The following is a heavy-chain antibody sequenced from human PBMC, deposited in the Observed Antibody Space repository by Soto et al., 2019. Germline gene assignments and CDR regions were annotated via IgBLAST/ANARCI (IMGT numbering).Heavy chain of an antibody. V-gene: IGHV2-5*01. CDR2: VYWNDDK. J-gene: IGHJ3*02. CDR3: ARGLATLPVFAFDI. CDR1: GISLSTSGVG. D-gene: IGHD1-1*01. Sequence: QITLKGSGPTLVKPTQTLTLTCTLSGISLSTSGVGLGWIRQTPGKALEWLALVYWNDDKHYSPSLKSRLTITKDTSKNQAIHTMTNMDPVDTATYYCARGLATLPVFAFDIWGQGTVVTVSS.